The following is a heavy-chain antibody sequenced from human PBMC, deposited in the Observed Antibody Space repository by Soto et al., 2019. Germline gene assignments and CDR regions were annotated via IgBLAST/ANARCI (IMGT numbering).Heavy chain of an antibody. J-gene: IGHJ4*02. Sequence: QVQLVQSGAEEKKPGASVKVSCKASGYTFTSYAMHWVRQAPGQRLEWMGWINAGNGNTKYSQKFQGRGTITRDTSASTAYMELSSLRSEDTAVYYCARDYDSSGYPRYYFDYWGQGTLVTVSS. V-gene: IGHV1-3*05. CDR3: ARDYDSSGYPRYYFDY. CDR1: GYTFTSYA. D-gene: IGHD3-22*01. CDR2: INAGNGNT.